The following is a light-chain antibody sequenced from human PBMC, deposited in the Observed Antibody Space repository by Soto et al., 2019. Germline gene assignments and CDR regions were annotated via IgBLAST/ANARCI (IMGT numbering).Light chain of an antibody. V-gene: IGLV2-14*01. J-gene: IGLJ1*01. CDR1: SSDVGGYNY. CDR3: SSYTSSSTLPYV. CDR2: AVS. Sequence: SVLTQPASVSGSPGQSLPISCPGPSSDVGGYNYVSWYQQHPGKAPQLLIYAVSNRPSGVSNRFSGSKSGNTASLTISGLQAEDEADYYCSSYTSSSTLPYVFGTGTKLTVL.